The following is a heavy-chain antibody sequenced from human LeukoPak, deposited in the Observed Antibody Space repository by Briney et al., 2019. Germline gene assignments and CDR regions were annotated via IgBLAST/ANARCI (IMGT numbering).Heavy chain of an antibody. Sequence: YPSETLSLTCTVSSGSISNFYWSWIRQPPGKGLEWIGEINHSGSTNYNPSLKSRVTISVDTSKNQFSLKLSSVTAADTAVYYCASRAVGDYDGPGRGDFQHWGQGTLVTVSS. J-gene: IGHJ1*01. V-gene: IGHV4-34*01. D-gene: IGHD4-23*01. CDR1: SGSISNFY. CDR3: ASRAVGDYDGPGRGDFQH. CDR2: INHSGST.